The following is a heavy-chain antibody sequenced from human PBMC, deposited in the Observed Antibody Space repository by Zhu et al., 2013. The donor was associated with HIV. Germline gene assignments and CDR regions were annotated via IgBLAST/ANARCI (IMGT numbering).Heavy chain of an antibody. D-gene: IGHD2-2*03. J-gene: IGHJ3*02. CDR3: AREGWIYAFDI. Sequence: QVQLVQSGAEVKKPGASVKVSCKASGYTFTSYYMHWVRQAPGQGLEWMGIINPSGGSTRYAQKFQGRITLTRDTSTSTVYMELSSLRSEDTAVYYCAREGWIYAFDIWGQGTMVTVSS. V-gene: IGHV1-46*01. CDR2: INPSGGST. CDR1: GYTFTSYY.